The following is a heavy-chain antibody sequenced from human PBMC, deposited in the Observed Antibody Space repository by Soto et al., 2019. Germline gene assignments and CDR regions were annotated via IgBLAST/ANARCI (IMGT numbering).Heavy chain of an antibody. CDR2: IYFGGST. Sequence: SETLSLTCAVSGGSISSGDYSWNWIRQPPGKGLEWIGYIYFGGSTYYNPSLQSRVTMSVDRSRNQFSLKLNSVTAADTAVYYCCCVREAFATGGHAHYLGQGIPVSVSS. V-gene: IGHV4-30-2*01. CDR3: CCVREAFATGGHAHY. CDR1: GGSISSGDYS. D-gene: IGHD2-15*01. J-gene: IGHJ4*02.